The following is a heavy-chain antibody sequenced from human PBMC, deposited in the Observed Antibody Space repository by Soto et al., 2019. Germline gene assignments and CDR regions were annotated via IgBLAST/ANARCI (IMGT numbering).Heavy chain of an antibody. Sequence: SGGSLRLSCTASGFTFGDYAMSWFRQAPGKGLEWVGFIRSKAYGGTTEYAASVKGRFTISRDDSKSIAYLQMNSLKTEDTAVYYCTRESVVRGVIAAFDIWGQGTMVTVSS. CDR2: IRSKAYGGTT. V-gene: IGHV3-49*03. CDR1: GFTFGDYA. D-gene: IGHD3-10*01. J-gene: IGHJ3*02. CDR3: TRESVVRGVIAAFDI.